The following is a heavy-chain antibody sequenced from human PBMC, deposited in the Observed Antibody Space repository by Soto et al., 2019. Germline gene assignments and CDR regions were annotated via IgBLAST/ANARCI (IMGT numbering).Heavy chain of an antibody. J-gene: IGHJ4*02. Sequence: ASVKVSCKASGYTFTGHYIHWVRQAPEQGPEWMGEIGPESGATRYAQRFQGRVTMTRDMSIATVYMELNNLSPDDTAVYYCGRGRSGQIVVFYWGQGTPVTVSS. V-gene: IGHV1-2*02. D-gene: IGHD1-26*01. CDR2: IGPESGAT. CDR1: GYTFTGHY. CDR3: GRGRSGQIVVFY.